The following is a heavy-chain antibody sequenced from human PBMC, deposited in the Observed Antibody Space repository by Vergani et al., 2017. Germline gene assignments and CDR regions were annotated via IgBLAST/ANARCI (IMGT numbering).Heavy chain of an antibody. J-gene: IGHJ6*02. CDR1: EFTFSSYG. CDR3: AKGRGGSSWLPYYYYGMDV. Sequence: GQLVESGGGLVKPGGSLRLSCAASEFTFSSYGMHWVRQAPGKGLEWVAFIRYDGSNKYYADSVKGRFTISRDNSKNTLYLQMNSLRAEDTAVYYCAKGRGGSSWLPYYYYGMDVWGQGTTVTVSS. D-gene: IGHD6-13*01. CDR2: IRYDGSNK. V-gene: IGHV3-30*02.